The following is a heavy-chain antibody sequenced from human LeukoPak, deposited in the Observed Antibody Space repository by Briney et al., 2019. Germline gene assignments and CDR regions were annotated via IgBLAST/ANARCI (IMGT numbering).Heavy chain of an antibody. CDR2: INHSGST. D-gene: IGHD3-16*01. Sequence: PSETLSLTCAVYGGSFSGYYWSWIRQPPGKGLEWIGEINHSGSTNYNPSLKSRVTISVDTSKNQFSLKLSSVTAADTAVYYCARQRGPFDAFDIWGQGTMVTVSS. CDR1: GGSFSGYY. V-gene: IGHV4-34*01. J-gene: IGHJ3*02. CDR3: ARQRGPFDAFDI.